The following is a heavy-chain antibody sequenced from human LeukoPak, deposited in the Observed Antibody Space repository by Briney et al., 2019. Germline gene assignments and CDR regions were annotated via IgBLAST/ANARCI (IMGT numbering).Heavy chain of an antibody. CDR1: GFTFDDYA. CDR2: ISWNRGSI. CDR3: AKAIAARVAFDI. J-gene: IGHJ3*02. D-gene: IGHD6-6*01. V-gene: IGHV3-9*01. Sequence: PGGSLRLSCAASGFTFDDYAMHWVRQAPGKGLEWVSGISWNRGSIGYADSVKGRFTISRDNAKNSLYLQMNSLRAEDTALYYCAKAIAARVAFDIWGQGTMVTVSS.